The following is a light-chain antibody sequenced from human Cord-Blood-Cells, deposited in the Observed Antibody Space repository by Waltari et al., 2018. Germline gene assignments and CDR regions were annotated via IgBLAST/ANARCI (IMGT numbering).Light chain of an antibody. CDR3: QQYNNWPPIT. Sequence: EIVMTQSQATLSVSPGERATLSCRASQSVSSNLAWYHQKPGQAPRLLIYGAATRATGIPARFSGSGSGTEFTLTISSLQSEDFAVYYCQQYNNWPPITFGGGTKVEIK. J-gene: IGKJ4*01. V-gene: IGKV3D-15*01. CDR2: GAA. CDR1: QSVSSN.